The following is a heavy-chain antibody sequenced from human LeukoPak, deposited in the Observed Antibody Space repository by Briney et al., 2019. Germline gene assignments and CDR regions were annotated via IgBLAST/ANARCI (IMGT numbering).Heavy chain of an antibody. CDR1: GYTFTGYY. D-gene: IGHD2-2*01. CDR3: AREGYCSSTSCYDWFDP. CDR2: INPNSGGT. J-gene: IGHJ5*02. V-gene: IGHV1-2*02. Sequence: ASVKVSCKASGYTFTGYYMHWVRQAPGQGLEWMGWINPNSGGTNYAQKFQGRVTMTRDTSISTAYMELSRLRSDDTAVYYCAREGYCSSTSCYDWFDPWGQGTLVTVSS.